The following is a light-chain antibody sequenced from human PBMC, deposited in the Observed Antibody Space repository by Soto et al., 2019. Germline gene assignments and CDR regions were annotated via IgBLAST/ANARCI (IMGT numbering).Light chain of an antibody. J-gene: IGLJ2*01. CDR1: SSDVGGYNF. CDR2: EVN. V-gene: IGLV2-8*01. Sequence: QSALTQPPSASGSPGQSVSISCTGTSSDVGGYNFVSWYQQHPGKAPKLMIFEVNKRPSGVPDRFSGSKSGNTASLTVSGLQDEDEADYYCSSYAGSNVLFGGGTKLTVL. CDR3: SSYAGSNVL.